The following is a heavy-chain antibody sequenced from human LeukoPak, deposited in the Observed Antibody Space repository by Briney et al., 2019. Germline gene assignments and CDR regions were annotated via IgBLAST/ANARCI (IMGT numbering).Heavy chain of an antibody. Sequence: GGSLRLSCAASGFTFSTFSMNWVRQAPGKGLEWVSSISSNSIYIYYTDSVKGRFSISRDNAKNSLYLQMNSLRVEDTAVYYCARGDGGDSYYKTDWGLGTLVTVSS. J-gene: IGHJ4*02. D-gene: IGHD4-11*01. CDR2: ISSNSIYI. CDR1: GFTFSTFS. CDR3: ARGDGGDSYYKTD. V-gene: IGHV3-21*01.